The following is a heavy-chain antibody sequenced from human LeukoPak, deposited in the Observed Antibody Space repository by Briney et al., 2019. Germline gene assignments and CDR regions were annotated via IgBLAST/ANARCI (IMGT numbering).Heavy chain of an antibody. CDR3: ARRAYSSGWYYFDY. J-gene: IGHJ4*02. CDR2: IYYSGST. V-gene: IGHV4-61*01. D-gene: IGHD6-19*01. CDR1: GYSVNSDYY. Sequence: SETLSLTCAVSGYSVNSDYYWSWIRQPPGKGLEWIGYIYYSGSTNYNPSLKSRVTISVDTSKNQFSLKLNSVTAADTAVYYCARRAYSSGWYYFDYWGQGTLVTVSS.